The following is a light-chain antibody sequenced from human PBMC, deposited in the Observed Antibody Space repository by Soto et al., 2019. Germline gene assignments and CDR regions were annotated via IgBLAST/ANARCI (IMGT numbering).Light chain of an antibody. CDR2: GAS. Sequence: PGERATLSCTASQSLGSSSLAWYQQKPGQAPRLLIFGASSRATRIPDRFSGSESVTDFTLTISRLEPEDFAVYYCQQYAGSPWTFGQGTKVEIK. V-gene: IGKV3-20*01. J-gene: IGKJ1*01. CDR3: QQYAGSPWT. CDR1: QSLGSSS.